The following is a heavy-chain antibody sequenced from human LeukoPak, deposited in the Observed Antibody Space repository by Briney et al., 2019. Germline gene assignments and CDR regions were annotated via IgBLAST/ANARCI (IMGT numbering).Heavy chain of an antibody. CDR2: IYSGGGT. CDR3: ARNSGELGA. J-gene: IGHJ5*02. CDR1: GFTVSNNY. Sequence: PGGSLGLSCAASGFTVSNNYMSWVRRAAGKGLEWVSLIYSGGGTYYADSVKGRFTISRDNSKNTLYLQMNSLRAEDTAVYYCARNSGELGAWGQGTLVTVSS. V-gene: IGHV3-53*01. D-gene: IGHD2-21*01.